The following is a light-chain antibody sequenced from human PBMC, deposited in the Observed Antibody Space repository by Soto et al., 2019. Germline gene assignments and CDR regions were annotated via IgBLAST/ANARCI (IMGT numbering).Light chain of an antibody. CDR3: QRYNDFQYV. J-gene: IGKJ2*01. V-gene: IGKV1-5*03. CDR1: QSISNW. CDR2: KVI. Sequence: DIQMTQSPSTLSASVGDRVTITCRASQSISNWLAWYQQKPGKAPKLLLYKVINLQSGVPSRFSASGSGTEVSLTFSGLQPDDFATDYCQRYNDFQYVFGQGTKL.